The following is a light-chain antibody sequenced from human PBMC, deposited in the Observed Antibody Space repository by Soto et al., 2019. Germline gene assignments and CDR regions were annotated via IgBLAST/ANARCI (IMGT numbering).Light chain of an antibody. CDR2: GGS. CDR1: PSVSRDF. CDR3: QQYGFSPT. V-gene: IGKV3-20*01. Sequence: EIVLTQSPGTLSLSPGERATLSCRASPSVSRDFLVWYQHKGGQPPRLLLYGGSIRASGIPDRFSGSGSGTAFTLTISRLEPEDVAVYYCQQYGFSPTFGQGNKVEIK. J-gene: IGKJ1*01.